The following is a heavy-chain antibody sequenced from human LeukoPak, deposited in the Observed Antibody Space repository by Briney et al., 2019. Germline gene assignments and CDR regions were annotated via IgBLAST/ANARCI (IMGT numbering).Heavy chain of an antibody. V-gene: IGHV3-30*02. CDR1: GFTFSSYG. J-gene: IGHJ4*02. D-gene: IGHD3-3*01. Sequence: GGALRLSCAASGFTFSSYGMHWVRQAPGKGLEWVAFIRYDGSNKYYADSVKGRFTISRDNSKNTLYLQMNSLRAEDTAVYYCAKEGSIFGVVIRPYYFDYWGQGTLVTVSS. CDR3: AKEGSIFGVVIRPYYFDY. CDR2: IRYDGSNK.